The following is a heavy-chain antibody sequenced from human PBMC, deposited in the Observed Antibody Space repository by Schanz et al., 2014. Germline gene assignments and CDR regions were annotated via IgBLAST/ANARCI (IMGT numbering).Heavy chain of an antibody. CDR2: ISWDGGST. V-gene: IGHV3-43*01. D-gene: IGHD5-12*01. Sequence: LVESGGGVVQPGRSLRLSCAASGFTFDDYTMHWVRQAPGKGLEWVSLISWDGGSTYYADSVKGRFTISRDNSKNSLYLQMNSLRTEDTALYYCAKGGAGIVATTFDYWGQGTLVTVSS. J-gene: IGHJ4*02. CDR3: AKGGAGIVATTFDY. CDR1: GFTFDDYT.